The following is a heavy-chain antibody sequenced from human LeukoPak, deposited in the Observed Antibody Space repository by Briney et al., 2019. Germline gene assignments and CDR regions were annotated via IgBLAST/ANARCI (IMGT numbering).Heavy chain of an antibody. D-gene: IGHD3-22*01. CDR1: GGSISSYY. CDR3: ARDYYDSSGYYSLFGY. Sequence: PETLSLTCTVSGGSISSYYWSWIRQPPGKGLEWIGYIYYSGSTNYNPSLKSRVTISVDTSKNQFSLKLSSVTAADTAVYYCARDYYDSSGYYSLFGYWGQGTLVTVSS. J-gene: IGHJ4*02. CDR2: IYYSGST. V-gene: IGHV4-59*01.